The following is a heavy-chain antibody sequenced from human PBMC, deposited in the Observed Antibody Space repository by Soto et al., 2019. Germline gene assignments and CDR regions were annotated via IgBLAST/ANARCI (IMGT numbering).Heavy chain of an antibody. D-gene: IGHD1-26*01. J-gene: IGHJ6*04. Sequence: EVRLLESGGGLVPPGGSLRLSCVASGFPFSTSAMNWVRQAPGKGLEWVSIIAATSDAEYYAESVKGRFTSSRDNSKNTIYLKMNRLRAEDTAIYYCAKYSGPLPVYNGLQLWGKWTTVIVSS. CDR1: GFPFSTSA. V-gene: IGHV3-23*01. CDR3: AKYSGPLPVYNGLQL. CDR2: IAATSDAE.